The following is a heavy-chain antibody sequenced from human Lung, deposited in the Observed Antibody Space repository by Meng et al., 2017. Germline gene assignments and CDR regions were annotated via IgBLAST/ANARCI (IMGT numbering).Heavy chain of an antibody. CDR3: VRRTYSSGWYFDY. CDR2: IIDSGST. D-gene: IGHD6-19*01. Sequence: QLQQLCSAPFKPSETLSLTCAVYGGSVSGYYWSGIRQPTGKGLEWIGEIIDSGSTNYNPSLKSRVTISVDTSKNQFSLRVTSVTAADRAVYYCVRRTYSSGWYFDYWCQGTLVTVSS. J-gene: IGHJ4*02. V-gene: IGHV4-34*02. CDR1: GGSVSGYY.